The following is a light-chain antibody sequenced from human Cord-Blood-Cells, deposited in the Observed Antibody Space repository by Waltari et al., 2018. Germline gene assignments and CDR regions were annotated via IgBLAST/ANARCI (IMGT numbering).Light chain of an antibody. CDR1: SSDVGGYNY. J-gene: IGLJ1*01. V-gene: IGLV2-11*01. Sequence: QSALTQPRSVSGSPGQSVPISCTGTSSDVGGYNYVSWYQQHPGKAPKLMIYDVSKRPSGVPDLFSGSKSGNTASLTISGLQAEDEADYYCCSYAGSYTYVFGTGTKVTVL. CDR2: DVS. CDR3: CSYAGSYTYV.